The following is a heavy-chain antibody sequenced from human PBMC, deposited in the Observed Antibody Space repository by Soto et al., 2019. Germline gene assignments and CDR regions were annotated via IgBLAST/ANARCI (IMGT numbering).Heavy chain of an antibody. CDR2: IYYSGST. CDR3: ASYDSSGYYSEYFQH. J-gene: IGHJ1*01. Sequence: QVQLQESGPGLVKPSQTLSLTCTVSGGSISSGDYYWSWIRQPPGKGLEWIGYIYYSGSTYYNPSLKIRVTISIDTSKNQFSLKLSSVTAADTAVYYCASYDSSGYYSEYFQHWGQGTLVTVSS. CDR1: GGSISSGDYY. D-gene: IGHD3-22*01. V-gene: IGHV4-30-4*01.